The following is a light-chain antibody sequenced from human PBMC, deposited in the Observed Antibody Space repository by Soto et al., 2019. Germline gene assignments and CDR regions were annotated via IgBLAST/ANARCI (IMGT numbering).Light chain of an antibody. CDR2: AAS. CDR3: QQLNSYPRWT. J-gene: IGKJ1*01. Sequence: DIQLTQSPSFLSASLGERVTITCRASQGISSYLAWYQQKQGKAPNLLIYAASTLKSGVPSRFRGSGSGTAFTITISSLQPEDFATYYCQQLNSYPRWTFGQVTKVAIK. V-gene: IGKV1-9*01. CDR1: QGISSY.